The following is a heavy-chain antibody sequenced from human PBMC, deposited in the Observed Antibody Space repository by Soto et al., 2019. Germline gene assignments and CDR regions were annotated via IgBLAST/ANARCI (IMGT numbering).Heavy chain of an antibody. Sequence: SETLSLTCTVSGGSISSSSYYWGWIRQPPGKGLEWIGSIYYSGSTYYNPSLKSRVTISVDTSKNQFSLKLSSVTAADTAVYYCARRRGIAAAGNAFDIWGQGTMVT. CDR3: ARRRGIAAAGNAFDI. V-gene: IGHV4-39*01. D-gene: IGHD6-13*01. CDR2: IYYSGST. CDR1: GGSISSSSYY. J-gene: IGHJ3*02.